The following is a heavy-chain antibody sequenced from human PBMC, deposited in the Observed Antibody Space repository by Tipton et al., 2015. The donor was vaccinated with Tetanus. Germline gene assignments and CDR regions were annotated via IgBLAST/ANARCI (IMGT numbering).Heavy chain of an antibody. J-gene: IGHJ4*02. CDR2: ISSTSRYI. V-gene: IGHV3-21*04. CDR3: AAEVSAGY. CDR1: GFSFSNYK. D-gene: IGHD4/OR15-4a*01. Sequence: SLRLSCEVSGFSFSNYKMNWVRQGPGRGLEWVSSISSTSRYINYADSVKGRFTISRDNAKNLLHLQMNSLRAEDTAVYYCAAEVSAGYWGQGTLVTVSS.